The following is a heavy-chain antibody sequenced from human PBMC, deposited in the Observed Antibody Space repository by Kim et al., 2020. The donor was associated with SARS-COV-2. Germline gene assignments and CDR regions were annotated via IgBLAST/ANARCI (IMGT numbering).Heavy chain of an antibody. D-gene: IGHD3-10*01. CDR3: VRDGQFPGMVRGVIPSFYYYYGKDV. CDR1: GCTFSSYG. V-gene: IGHV3-33*01. J-gene: IGHJ6*02. Sequence: GGSLRLSCAASGCTFSSYGMHWVRQAPGKGLEWVAVIWHDGSNNYYADSVKGRFTISRDNSKNTLYLQMNSLRAEDTAVYFCVRDGQFPGMVRGVIPSFYYYYGKDVKGQGTTVTVSS. CDR2: IWHDGSNN.